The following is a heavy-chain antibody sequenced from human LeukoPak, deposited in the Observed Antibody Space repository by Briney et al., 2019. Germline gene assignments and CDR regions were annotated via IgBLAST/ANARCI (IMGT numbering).Heavy chain of an antibody. CDR3: ASELQLTHGGGLFDY. J-gene: IGHJ4*02. V-gene: IGHV1-24*01. CDR1: GYTLTELS. Sequence: ASVKVSCKVSGYTLTELSMHWVRQAPGKGLEWMGGFDPEDGETIYAQKFQGRVTMTEDTSTDTAYMELSSPRSEDTAVYYCASELQLTHGGGLFDYWGQGTLVTVSS. CDR2: FDPEDGET. D-gene: IGHD1-26*01.